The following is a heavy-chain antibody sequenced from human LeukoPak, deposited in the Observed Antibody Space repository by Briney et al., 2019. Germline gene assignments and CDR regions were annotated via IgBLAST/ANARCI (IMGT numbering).Heavy chain of an antibody. CDR2: IKQDGSEK. D-gene: IGHD2-21*02. CDR3: ARAVGGYCGGDCYSWQFDYYYYGMDV. CDR1: GFTFSSYW. V-gene: IGHV3-7*01. J-gene: IGHJ6*02. Sequence: EGSLRLSCAASGFTFSSYWMSWVRQAPGKGLEWVANIKQDGSEKYYVDSVKGRFIISRDNAKNSLYLQMNSLRAEDTAVYYCARAVGGYCGGDCYSWQFDYYYYGMDVWAKGPRSPSP.